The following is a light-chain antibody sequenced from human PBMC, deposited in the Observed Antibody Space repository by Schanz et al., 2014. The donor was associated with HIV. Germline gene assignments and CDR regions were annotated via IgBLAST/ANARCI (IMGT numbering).Light chain of an antibody. V-gene: IGKV1-39*01. Sequence: DIQMTQSPSSLSASVGDRVTLTCRASQRISNALNWYQQKSGKAPKLLIYVASSLQSGVPSRFSGSGSARDLTLNISSLQPEDSGTYYCQQSYSAPFTFGGGTKVEI. CDR3: QQSYSAPFT. CDR1: QRISNA. CDR2: VAS. J-gene: IGKJ4*01.